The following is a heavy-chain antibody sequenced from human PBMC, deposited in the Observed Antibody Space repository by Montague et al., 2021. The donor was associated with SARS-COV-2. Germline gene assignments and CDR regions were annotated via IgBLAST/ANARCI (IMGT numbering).Heavy chain of an antibody. J-gene: IGHJ3*02. CDR3: ARGQRPVVVPGAGPAGRAFDI. D-gene: IGHD2-2*01. CDR1: GGSFSNYY. V-gene: IGHV4-34*01. CDR2: VNQSGTT. Sequence: SETLSLTCAISGGSFSNYYWSWIRQPPGKGLERIGEVNQSGTTIYNPSVKSGVTISEDTSKNQFYLRLNSVTAADTAAYYCARGQRPVVVPGAGPAGRAFDIWGQGTMVTVSS.